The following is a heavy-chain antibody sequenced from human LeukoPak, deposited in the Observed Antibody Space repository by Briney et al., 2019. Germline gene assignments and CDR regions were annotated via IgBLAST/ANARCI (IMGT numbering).Heavy chain of an antibody. CDR3: AAPTGRNYYDSSGYYMDV. D-gene: IGHD3-22*01. V-gene: IGHV1-69*05. J-gene: IGHJ6*03. CDR2: IIPIFGTA. CDR1: GGTFSSYA. Sequence: AASVKVSCKASGGTFSSYAISWVRQAPGQGLEWMGGIIPIFGTANYAQKFQGRVTITTDESTSTAYMELSSLRSEDTAVYYCAAPTGRNYYDSSGYYMDVWGKGTTVTVSS.